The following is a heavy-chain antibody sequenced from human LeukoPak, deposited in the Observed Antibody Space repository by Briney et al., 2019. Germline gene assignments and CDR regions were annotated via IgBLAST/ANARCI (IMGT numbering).Heavy chain of an antibody. Sequence: GGSLRLSCAASGFIFNSYGMHWVRQAPGRGLEWVSSIRYDGDIKYYADSVEGRFTISRDNSKNTLYLQLNHLRTDDTAVYYCAKGLLASLWSGLAEYYMDVWGKGTTVTVSS. CDR1: GFIFNSYG. CDR2: IRYDGDIK. V-gene: IGHV3-30*02. D-gene: IGHD3-3*01. CDR3: AKGLLASLWSGLAEYYMDV. J-gene: IGHJ6*03.